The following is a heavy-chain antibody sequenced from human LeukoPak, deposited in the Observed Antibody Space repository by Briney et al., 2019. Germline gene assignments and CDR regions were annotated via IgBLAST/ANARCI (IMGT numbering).Heavy chain of an antibody. CDR3: ARLSADTYYDFWSGYPRENWFDP. D-gene: IGHD3-3*01. Sequence: SETLSLTCAVYGGSFSGYYWSWIRQPPGKGLEWTGEINHSGSTNYNPSLKSRVTISVDTSKDQFSLKLSSVTAADTAVYYCARLSADTYYDFWSGYPRENWFDPWGQGTLVTASS. V-gene: IGHV4-34*01. J-gene: IGHJ5*02. CDR2: INHSGST. CDR1: GGSFSGYY.